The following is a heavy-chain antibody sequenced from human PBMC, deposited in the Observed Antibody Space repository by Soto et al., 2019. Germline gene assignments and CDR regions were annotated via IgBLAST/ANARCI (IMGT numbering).Heavy chain of an antibody. Sequence: QVQLLESGGGLVKPGGSLRLSCAASKFTVSAYYMAWIRQAPGKGLDWISYIRGDSSDRNYADSVKGRFTISRDNGKNSLYLQMNSLTVEDTAVYFCATGQQVRMADIWGQGTMVTVSS. D-gene: IGHD6-13*01. CDR1: KFTVSAYY. CDR3: ATGQQVRMADI. V-gene: IGHV3-11*03. J-gene: IGHJ3*02. CDR2: IRGDSSDR.